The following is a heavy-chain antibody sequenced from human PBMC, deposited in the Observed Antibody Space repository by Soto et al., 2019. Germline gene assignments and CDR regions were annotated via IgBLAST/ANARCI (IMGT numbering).Heavy chain of an antibody. D-gene: IGHD6-6*01. Sequence: SGGSLRLSCAASGFTFSDYYMSWIRQAPGKGLEWVSYISSDSSYTNYADSVKGRFTISRDNAKNSLYLQMNSLRAEDTAVYYCARVQRYSSSSPHNWFDPWGQGTLVTVSS. CDR3: ARVQRYSSSSPHNWFDP. CDR2: ISSDSSYT. J-gene: IGHJ5*02. V-gene: IGHV3-11*06. CDR1: GFTFSDYY.